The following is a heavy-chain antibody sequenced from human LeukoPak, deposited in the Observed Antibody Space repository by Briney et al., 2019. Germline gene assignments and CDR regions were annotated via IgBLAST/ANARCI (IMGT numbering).Heavy chain of an antibody. J-gene: IGHJ4*02. CDR1: GGSISSYY. V-gene: IGHV4-59*08. Sequence: KPSETLSLTCTVSGGSISSYYWSWIRQPPGKGLEWIGYIYYSGSTNYNPSLKSRVTISVDTSKNQFSLKLSSATAADTAVYYCARDYDILTGSDYWGQGTLVTVSS. CDR3: ARDYDILTGSDY. D-gene: IGHD3-9*01. CDR2: IYYSGST.